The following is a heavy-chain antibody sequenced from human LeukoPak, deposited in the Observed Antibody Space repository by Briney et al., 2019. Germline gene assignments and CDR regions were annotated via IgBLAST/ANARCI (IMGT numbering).Heavy chain of an antibody. Sequence: SETLSLTCAVYGGSFSGYYWSWIRQPPGKGLEWIGEINHSGSTNYNPSLKGRVTISVDTSKNQFSLKLSSVTAADTAVYYCARGDILTGYQRFRWFDPWGQGTLVTVSS. CDR1: GGSFSGYY. CDR2: INHSGST. V-gene: IGHV4-34*01. D-gene: IGHD3-9*01. J-gene: IGHJ5*02. CDR3: ARGDILTGYQRFRWFDP.